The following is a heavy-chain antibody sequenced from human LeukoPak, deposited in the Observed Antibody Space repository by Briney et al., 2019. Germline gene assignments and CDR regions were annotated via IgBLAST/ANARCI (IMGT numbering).Heavy chain of an antibody. V-gene: IGHV1-18*01. CDR1: RYSFTSYG. CDR3: ARGRGEYYYDSSGGY. CDR2: ISASNGKT. Sequence: GESLKISCKGSRYSFTSYGISWVRQAPGQGLEWMGWISASNGKTNYAQKLQGRVTMTTDTSTSTAYMELRSLRSEDTAVYYCARGRGEYYYDSSGGYWGQGTLVTVSS. D-gene: IGHD3-22*01. J-gene: IGHJ4*02.